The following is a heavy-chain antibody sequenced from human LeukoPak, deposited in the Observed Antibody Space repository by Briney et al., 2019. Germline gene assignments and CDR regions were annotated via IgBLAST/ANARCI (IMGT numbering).Heavy chain of an antibody. CDR1: GGSLSSSSYY. V-gene: IGHV4-39*01. J-gene: IGHJ4*02. D-gene: IGHD3-22*01. CDR2: IYYSGST. Sequence: SETLSLTCTVSGGSLSSSSYYWGWIRQPPGKGLEWIGSIYYSGSTYYNPSLKSRVTISVDTSKNQFSLKLSSVTAADTAVYYCARQSQYYYDSSGYYPPTYYFDYWGQGTLVTVSS. CDR3: ARQSQYYYDSSGYYPPTYYFDY.